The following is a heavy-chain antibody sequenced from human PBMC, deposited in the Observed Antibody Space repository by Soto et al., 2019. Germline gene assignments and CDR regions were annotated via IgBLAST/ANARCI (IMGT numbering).Heavy chain of an antibody. Sequence: QVQLVQSGAEVKKPGASVKVSCKASGYTLNNNYGISWVRQAPGQGLEWMGWINSYNGVTNNARNFQDRAALTTDASTTTAYMELRSLTSDDTAVYYCARDRQNYGSLDYWGQGTLVTVSS. D-gene: IGHD4-17*01. CDR1: GYTLNNNYG. CDR3: ARDRQNYGSLDY. V-gene: IGHV1-18*01. J-gene: IGHJ4*02. CDR2: INSYNGVT.